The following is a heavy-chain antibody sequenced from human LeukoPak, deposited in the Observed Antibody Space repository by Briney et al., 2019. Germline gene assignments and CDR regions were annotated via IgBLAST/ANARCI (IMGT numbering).Heavy chain of an antibody. CDR2: INPNSGGT. CDR3: ARPLLWWPQVGYFDY. J-gene: IGHJ4*02. CDR1: GYTFSDYY. V-gene: IGHV1-2*02. Sequence: ASVKVSCKASGYTFSDYYVHWVRQAPGQGLEWMGWINPNSGGTNYAQKFQGRVTMTRDTSISTAYMELSRLRSDDTAVYYCARPLLWWPQVGYFDYWGQGTLVTVSS. D-gene: IGHD4/OR15-4a*01.